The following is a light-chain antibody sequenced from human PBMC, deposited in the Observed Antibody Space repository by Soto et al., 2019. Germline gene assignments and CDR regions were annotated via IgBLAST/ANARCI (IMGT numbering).Light chain of an antibody. V-gene: IGLV2-8*01. CDR3: SSYAGSNNLYV. CDR1: SSDVGGYNS. CDR2: EVS. J-gene: IGLJ1*01. Sequence: QSALTQPPSASGSPGQSVTISCTGTSSDVGGYNSVSWYQQHPGKAPKLMIYEVSKRPSGVPDRFSGSKSGNTAPLTVSGLQAEYEADYYCSSYAGSNNLYVFGTGTKLTVL.